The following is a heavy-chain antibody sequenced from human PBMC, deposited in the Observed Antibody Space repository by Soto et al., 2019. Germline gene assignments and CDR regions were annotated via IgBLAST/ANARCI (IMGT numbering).Heavy chain of an antibody. CDR1: GFTFRTYA. Sequence: EVQLLESGGGLVQPGGSLRLSCVASGFTFRTYAMSWVRQAPGEGLEWVSTISGNTYNTNYADSVKGRFTISRDNSKNTVFLQLNSLRTEDTAVYFCAIRGYCRNDICHLFEYWGQGTLVTVSS. V-gene: IGHV3-23*01. D-gene: IGHD2-8*01. CDR2: ISGNTYNT. J-gene: IGHJ4*02. CDR3: AIRGYCRNDICHLFEY.